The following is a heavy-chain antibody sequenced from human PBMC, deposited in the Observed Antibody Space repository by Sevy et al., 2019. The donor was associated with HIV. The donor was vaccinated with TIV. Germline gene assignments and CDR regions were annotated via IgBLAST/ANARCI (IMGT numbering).Heavy chain of an antibody. Sequence: SETLSLTCAVYVDSFNGHYWSWVRQVPGRGLEWMGEVEHTGNIHYNPAFNKRLAISVNRPKNQFSLNRTSLTAADTAVAYLAREPIEAPGRGYFEIWGHGNRVTVSS. CDR1: VDSFNGHY. V-gene: IGHV4-34*01. D-gene: IGHD2-8*02. CDR3: AREPIEAPGRGYFEI. J-gene: IGHJ4*03. CDR2: VEHTGNI.